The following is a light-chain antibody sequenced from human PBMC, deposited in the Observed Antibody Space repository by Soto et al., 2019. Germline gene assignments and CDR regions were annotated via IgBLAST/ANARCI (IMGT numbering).Light chain of an antibody. CDR2: TAS. CDR3: QQSYSTPAFT. CDR1: QSISNY. Sequence: DIQMTQSPSSLSASVGDRLTITCRASQSISNYLNWYRQKPGKAPQLLIHTASTLQGGVPSRFSGSGSGTDFTLTISSLQPEDFAIYYCQQSYSTPAFTFCRGTRVDIK. V-gene: IGKV1-39*01. J-gene: IGKJ3*01.